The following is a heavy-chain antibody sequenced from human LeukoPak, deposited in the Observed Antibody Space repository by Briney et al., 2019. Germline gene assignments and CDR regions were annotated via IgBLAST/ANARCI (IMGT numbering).Heavy chain of an antibody. Sequence: TGGSLRLSCAASGFTFSIYAMSWVRQAPGKGLEWVSAISGSGGNTYYADSVKGRFTISRDNSKNTLDLQMNSLRAEDTAMYYCAGDRRYDSSGYFQHWGRAPWSPSPQ. V-gene: IGHV3-23*01. CDR2: ISGSGGNT. CDR1: GFTFSIYA. CDR3: AGDRRYDSSGYFQH. J-gene: IGHJ1*01. D-gene: IGHD3-22*01.